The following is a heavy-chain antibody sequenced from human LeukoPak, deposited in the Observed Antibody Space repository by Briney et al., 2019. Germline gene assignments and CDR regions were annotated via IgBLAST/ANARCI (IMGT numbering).Heavy chain of an antibody. V-gene: IGHV3-33*06. D-gene: IGHD6-6*01. CDR3: AKHGSSSSGRSGWFDP. CDR1: GFTFSSYG. Sequence: GRSLRLSCAASGFTFSSYGMHWVRQAPGKGLEWVAVIWYDGSNKYYADSVKGRFTISRDNSKNTLYLQMNSLRAEDTAVYYCAKHGSSSSGRSGWFDPWGQGTLVTVSS. J-gene: IGHJ5*02. CDR2: IWYDGSNK.